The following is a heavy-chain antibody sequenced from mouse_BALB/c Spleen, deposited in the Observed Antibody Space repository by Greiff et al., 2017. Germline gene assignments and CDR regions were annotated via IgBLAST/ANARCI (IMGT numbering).Heavy chain of an antibody. CDR3: TSSRGGSGHYALNN. CDR2: INPGSGGT. Sequence: QVQLKESGAELVRPGTSVKVSCKASGYAFTNYLIEWVKQRPGQGLEWIGVINPGSGGTNYNEKFKGKATLTADKSSSTAYMQLSSLTSDDSAVYLLTSSRGGSGHYALNNWGQGTSVTVSS. CDR1: GYAFTNYL. V-gene: IGHV1-54*03. J-gene: IGHJ4*01. D-gene: IGHD3-1*01.